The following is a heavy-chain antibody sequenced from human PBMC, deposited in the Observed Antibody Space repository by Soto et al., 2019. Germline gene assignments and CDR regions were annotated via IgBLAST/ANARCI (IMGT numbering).Heavy chain of an antibody. CDR2: IWHDGNTK. CDR1: GFTFSNYG. D-gene: IGHD1-26*01. Sequence: GGTLRLSCAASGFTFSNYGMHWVRQAPGKGLEWVAIIWHDGNTKYYADSERGRFIISRDNSKNRLYLQMNSPRAEDTAVYYCASDLVGASDSYGLDVWGQGTPVTVSS. V-gene: IGHV3-33*01. CDR3: ASDLVGASDSYGLDV. J-gene: IGHJ6*02.